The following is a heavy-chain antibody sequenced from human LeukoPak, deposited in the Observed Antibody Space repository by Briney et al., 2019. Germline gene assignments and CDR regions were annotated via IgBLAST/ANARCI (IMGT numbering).Heavy chain of an antibody. CDR2: INWNGETT. Sequence: PGGSLRLSCAASGFSFEDNGMSWVRQAPGKGLEWVSGINWNGETTGYADSVKGRFTISRDNAKNSLYLQMNSLRAEDTALYYCATHSHYYGSGSYPHYLDYWGQGTLVTVSS. D-gene: IGHD3-10*01. CDR3: ATHSHYYGSGSYPHYLDY. J-gene: IGHJ4*02. V-gene: IGHV3-20*04. CDR1: GFSFEDNG.